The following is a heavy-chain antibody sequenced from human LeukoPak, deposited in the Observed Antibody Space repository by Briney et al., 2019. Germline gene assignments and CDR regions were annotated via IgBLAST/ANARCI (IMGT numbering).Heavy chain of an antibody. V-gene: IGHV1-2*02. D-gene: IGHD3-22*01. CDR1: GYTFTGYY. CDR3: ARAGYDSSGYYSY. CDR2: INPNSGGT. J-gene: IGHJ4*02. Sequence: ASVKVSCKASGYTFTGYYMHWVRQAPGQGLEWMGWINPNSGGTNYAQKFQGRVTMTRDTSISTAYMELSRLTSDDTAVYYCARAGYDSSGYYSYWGQGTLVTVSS.